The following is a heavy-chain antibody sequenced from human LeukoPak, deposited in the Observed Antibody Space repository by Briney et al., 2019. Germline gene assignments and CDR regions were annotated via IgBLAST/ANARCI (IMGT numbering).Heavy chain of an antibody. CDR2: ISSSSSYI. Sequence: PGRSLRLSCTASGFSFSSHAMHWVRQAPGKGLEWVSSISSSSSYIYYADSVKGRFTISRDNAKNSLYLQMNSLRAEDTAVYYCARDFYCSGGSCYLEYFQHWGQGTLVTVSS. D-gene: IGHD2-15*01. J-gene: IGHJ1*01. CDR3: ARDFYCSGGSCYLEYFQH. CDR1: GFSFSSHA. V-gene: IGHV3-21*01.